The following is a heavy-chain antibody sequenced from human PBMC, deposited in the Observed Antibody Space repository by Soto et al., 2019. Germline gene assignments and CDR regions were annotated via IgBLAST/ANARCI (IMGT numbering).Heavy chain of an antibody. V-gene: IGHV4-39*01. CDR3: ARDYDSSGDY. Sequence: QLQLQESGPGLVKPSETLSLTCTVSGGSISTSSYYWGWIRQPPGKGLEWIGSIYYSGSTYYNPSLKRRVTISADTSKNQFSLKLSSVTAADTAVYYCARDYDSSGDYWGQGTLVTVSS. CDR1: GGSISTSSYY. J-gene: IGHJ4*02. D-gene: IGHD3-22*01. CDR2: IYYSGST.